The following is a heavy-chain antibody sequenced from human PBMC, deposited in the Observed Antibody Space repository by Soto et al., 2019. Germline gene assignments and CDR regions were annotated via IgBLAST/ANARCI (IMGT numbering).Heavy chain of an antibody. J-gene: IGHJ4*02. CDR3: ARSEFYFGSSGYHFDY. CDR2: MSGSSSTI. V-gene: IGHV3-48*02. Sequence: EVPLVESGGGLVQPGGSLRLSCAASGFTFSSYSMNWVRQALGKGLEWVSYMSGSSSTIHYADSVKGRFTISRDNAKNSLYLQMNSLRDEDTAVYYCARSEFYFGSSGYHFDYWGQGTLVTVSS. D-gene: IGHD3-22*01. CDR1: GFTFSSYS.